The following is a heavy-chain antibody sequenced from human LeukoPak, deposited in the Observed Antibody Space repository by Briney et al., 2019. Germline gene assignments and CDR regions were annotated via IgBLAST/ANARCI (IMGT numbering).Heavy chain of an antibody. CDR1: GGTFSSYA. J-gene: IGHJ4*02. CDR2: IIPIFGTA. Sequence: GSSVKVSCKASGGTFSSYAISWVRQAPGQGLEWMGGIIPIFGTANYAQKFQGRVTITADKSTSTAYMELSSLRSEDTAVYYCARERSSGWYNSLGYFDYWGQGTLVTVSS. CDR3: ARERSSGWYNSLGYFDY. D-gene: IGHD6-19*01. V-gene: IGHV1-69*06.